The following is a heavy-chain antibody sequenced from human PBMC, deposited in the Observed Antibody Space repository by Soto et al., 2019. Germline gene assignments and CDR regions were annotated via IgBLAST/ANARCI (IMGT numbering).Heavy chain of an antibody. CDR3: ATGDAWNVLLAN. D-gene: IGHD4-17*01. CDR1: GASVNSGGYY. J-gene: IGHJ4*02. V-gene: IGHV4-31*03. Sequence: QVQLQESGPGLVKPSQTLSLTCSVSGASVNSGGYYWSWVRQLPGKGLEWVGYIYFSGSTYYNPSLESRVTISLDTSQNQFSLGLNSVTAADTAVYYCATGDAWNVLLANWGQGTLDTVSS. CDR2: IYFSGST.